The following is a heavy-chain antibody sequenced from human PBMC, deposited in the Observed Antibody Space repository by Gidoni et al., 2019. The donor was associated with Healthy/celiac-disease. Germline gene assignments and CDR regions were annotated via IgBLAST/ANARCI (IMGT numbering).Heavy chain of an antibody. J-gene: IGHJ4*02. CDR1: GGTFSTYA. D-gene: IGHD3-9*01. CDR3: ARDVVDDFDWLSDAGGRPGDY. Sequence: QVQLLQSGAAVKQPGSSVQVSCTASGGTFSTYAISCVRQAPGQGLEWMGRIIPILGIANYAQKCQGRVTITADKSTSTAYMELSSLRSEDTAVYYGARDVVDDFDWLSDAGGRPGDYWGQGTLGTVSS. V-gene: IGHV1-69*04. CDR2: IIPILGIA.